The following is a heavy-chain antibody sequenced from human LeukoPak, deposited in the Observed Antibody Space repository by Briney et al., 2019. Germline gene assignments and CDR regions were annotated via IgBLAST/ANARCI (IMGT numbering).Heavy chain of an antibody. CDR3: VKTHLVPGYASSLFLRNAFGV. Sequence: PGGSLRLSCAASGFTFSSYDMHWVRQTPGKGLEWVAFIRYDETNEYYADSVKGRFTISRDNSKNTLYLQMDSLRAEDTAFYYCVKTHLVPGYASSLFLRNAFGVWGQGTMVTVSS. D-gene: IGHD6-13*01. J-gene: IGHJ3*01. V-gene: IGHV3-30*02. CDR1: GFTFSSYD. CDR2: IRYDETNE.